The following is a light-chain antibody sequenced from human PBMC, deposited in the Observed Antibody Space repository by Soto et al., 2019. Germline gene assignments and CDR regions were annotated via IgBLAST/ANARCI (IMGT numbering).Light chain of an antibody. CDR2: DAS. Sequence: IQVTQYPSSLSASVGDRVTITCRASQDIKNYLAWYQQKQGEIPKLLIYDASSLESGVPSRFSGSGSGTEFTLSINSLQPQDFATYYCQQYHRYSWTFGQGTKVEIK. CDR1: QDIKNY. V-gene: IGKV1-13*02. CDR3: QQYHRYSWT. J-gene: IGKJ1*01.